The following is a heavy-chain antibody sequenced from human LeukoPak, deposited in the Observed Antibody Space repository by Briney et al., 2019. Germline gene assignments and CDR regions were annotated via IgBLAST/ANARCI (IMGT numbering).Heavy chain of an antibody. CDR3: ASVIAARGNFDY. CDR1: GGSFSGYY. V-gene: IGHV4-34*01. CDR2: INHSGST. D-gene: IGHD6-6*01. J-gene: IGHJ4*02. Sequence: SETLSLTCAVYGGSFSGYYWSWLRQPPGKGLEWIGEINHSGSTNYNPSLKSRVTISVDTSKNQFSLKLSSVTAADTAVYYCASVIAARGNFDYWGQGTLVTVSS.